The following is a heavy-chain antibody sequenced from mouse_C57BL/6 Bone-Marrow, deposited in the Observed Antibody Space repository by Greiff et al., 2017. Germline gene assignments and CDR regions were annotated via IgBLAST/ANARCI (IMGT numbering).Heavy chain of an antibody. D-gene: IGHD2-12*01. Sequence: VQLQQSGAELVRPGSSVTLSCKASGYTFTSYWMHWVKQRPIQGLEWIGNIDPSAGETHYNQKFKDKATLTVDKSSSTAYMQLSSLTSEDSAVYYCARRDYYRGYFDYWGQGTTLTVSS. V-gene: IGHV1-52*01. CDR1: GYTFTSYW. J-gene: IGHJ2*01. CDR3: ARRDYYRGYFDY. CDR2: IDPSAGET.